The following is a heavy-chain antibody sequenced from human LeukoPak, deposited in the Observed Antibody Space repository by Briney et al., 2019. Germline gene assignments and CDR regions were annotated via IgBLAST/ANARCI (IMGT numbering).Heavy chain of an antibody. D-gene: IGHD3-22*01. CDR1: GGSFSGYY. CDR2: INHSGST. Sequence: SETLSLTCAVYGGSFSGYYWSWIRQPPGKGLEWIGEINHSGSTNYNPSLRSRVTISGDTSKKQFSLKLSSVTAADTAVYYCVTYYYGSSAPKRNYWGQGILVTVSS. J-gene: IGHJ4*02. CDR3: VTYYYGSSAPKRNY. V-gene: IGHV4-34*01.